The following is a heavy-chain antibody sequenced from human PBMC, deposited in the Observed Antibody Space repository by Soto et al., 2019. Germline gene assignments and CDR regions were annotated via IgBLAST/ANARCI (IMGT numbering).Heavy chain of an antibody. CDR1: GGSISSYY. V-gene: IGHV4-59*08. J-gene: IGHJ6*02. CDR3: ARNVSYSSSWYLAGMDV. CDR2: IYYSGST. D-gene: IGHD6-13*01. Sequence: ETLSLTCAVSGGSISSYYWSWIRQPPGKGLEWIGNIYYSGSTTYNPSLKSRVTISVDTSKSQFSLKLSSVTAADTTVIYCARNVSYSSSWYLAGMDVWGQGTTVTVSS.